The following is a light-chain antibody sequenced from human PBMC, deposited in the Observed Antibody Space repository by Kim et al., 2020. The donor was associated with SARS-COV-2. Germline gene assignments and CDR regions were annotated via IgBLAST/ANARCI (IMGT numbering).Light chain of an antibody. CDR2: DAS. Sequence: SVGYRVTIACRASQSISSWLAWYQQKPGKAPNLLIYDASSLGSGVPSRFSGSGSGTEFTLTISSLQPDDFATYYCQQYSSSSPWTFGQGTKVDIK. V-gene: IGKV1-5*01. J-gene: IGKJ1*01. CDR3: QQYSSSSPWT. CDR1: QSISSW.